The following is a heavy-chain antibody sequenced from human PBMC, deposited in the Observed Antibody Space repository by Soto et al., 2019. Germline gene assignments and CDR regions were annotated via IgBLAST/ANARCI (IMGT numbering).Heavy chain of an antibody. J-gene: IGHJ6*03. Sequence: PGGSLRLSCAASGFTFSTYAMNWVRQAPGKGLEWVSGISGSADSTYYADSVKGRFTISRDSSKNTLYLQMNSLRAEDTAIYYCAKGLTGEYYYYMDVWGKGTTVTVSS. D-gene: IGHD7-27*01. CDR1: GFTFSTYA. V-gene: IGHV3-23*01. CDR2: ISGSADST. CDR3: AKGLTGEYYYYMDV.